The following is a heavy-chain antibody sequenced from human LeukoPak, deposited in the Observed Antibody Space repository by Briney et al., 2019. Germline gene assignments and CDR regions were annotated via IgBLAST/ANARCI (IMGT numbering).Heavy chain of an antibody. Sequence: ASVTVSCKASGYTFTDYYMHWVRQAPGQGLEWMGRINPNSGGTNYAQKFQGRFTMTRDTSISTAYMELSRLRSDDTAVYYCARDESAVTPWGQGTTVTVSS. D-gene: IGHD4-17*01. V-gene: IGHV1-2*06. CDR3: ARDESAVTP. CDR2: INPNSGGT. CDR1: GYTFTDYY. J-gene: IGHJ3*01.